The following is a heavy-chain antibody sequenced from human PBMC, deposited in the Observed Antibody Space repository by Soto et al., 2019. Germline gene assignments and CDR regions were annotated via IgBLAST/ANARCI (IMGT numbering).Heavy chain of an antibody. CDR1: GGTFSSYA. Sequence: QVQLVQSGAEVKKPGSSVKVSCKASGGTFSSYAISWVRQAPGQGPECLGGIIPIYGTANYAQKFQGRVTSTADESTSTAYMELSSLRSEDTAVYYCARDRGSSGWYIYWVHGTLVTVSS. CDR3: ARDRGSSGWYIY. CDR2: IIPIYGTA. J-gene: IGHJ4*01. D-gene: IGHD6-19*01. V-gene: IGHV1-69*01.